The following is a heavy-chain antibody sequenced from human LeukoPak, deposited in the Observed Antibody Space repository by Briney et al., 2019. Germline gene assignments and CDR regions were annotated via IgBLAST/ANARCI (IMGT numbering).Heavy chain of an antibody. CDR2: IYTSGST. CDR3: ATPGLDFWSGYLI. V-gene: IGHV4-61*02. D-gene: IGHD3-3*01. J-gene: IGHJ4*02. CDR1: GGSISSGGYS. Sequence: SETLSLTCAVSGGSISSGGYSWSWIRQPAGKGLEWIGRIYTSGSTNYNPSLKSRVTMSVDTSKNQFSLKLSSVTAADTAVYYCATPGLDFWSGYLIWGQGTLVTVSS.